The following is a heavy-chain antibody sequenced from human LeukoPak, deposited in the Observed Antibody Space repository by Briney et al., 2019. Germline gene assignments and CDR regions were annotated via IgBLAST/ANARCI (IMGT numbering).Heavy chain of an antibody. J-gene: IGHJ3*02. CDR2: IIPLFGTP. V-gene: IGHV1-69*06. Sequence: ASVKVSCKASGYTFTSYGISWVRQAPGQGLEWMGGIIPLFGTPDYVQKFQDRLTITADKSTSTAYMELSSLRSEDTAVYYCARDDPYIAAAGDAFDIWGQGTMVTVSS. CDR3: ARDDPYIAAAGDAFDI. D-gene: IGHD6-13*01. CDR1: GYTFTSYG.